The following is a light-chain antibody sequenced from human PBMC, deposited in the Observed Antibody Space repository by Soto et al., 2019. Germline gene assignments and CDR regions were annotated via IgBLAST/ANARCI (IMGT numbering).Light chain of an antibody. V-gene: IGLV2-14*03. CDR2: DVT. CDR1: GSDIGSYNY. J-gene: IGLJ1*01. CDR3: KSYTSASTYV. Sequence: QSVLTQPASVSGSPGQSITISCTGTGSDIGSYNYVSWYQHHPGKVPKFIIYDVTNRPSGVSDRFSGSKSGNTASLTISGLQAEDVADYYCKSYTSASTYVFGTGTKVTVL.